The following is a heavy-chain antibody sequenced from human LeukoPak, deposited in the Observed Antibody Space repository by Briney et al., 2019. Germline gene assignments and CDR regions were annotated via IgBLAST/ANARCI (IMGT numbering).Heavy chain of an antibody. CDR3: ARVPYYYDSSGAFDV. CDR1: GGSISSYC. J-gene: IGHJ3*01. CDR2: IYYRGST. Sequence: SETLSLTCTVSGGSISSYCWSWIRQPPGKGLECIGYIYYRGSTSYNPSLKSRVTISVDTSKNQFSLKLSSVTAADTAVYFCARVPYYYDSSGAFDVWGLGTMVTVSS. D-gene: IGHD3-22*01. V-gene: IGHV4-59*01.